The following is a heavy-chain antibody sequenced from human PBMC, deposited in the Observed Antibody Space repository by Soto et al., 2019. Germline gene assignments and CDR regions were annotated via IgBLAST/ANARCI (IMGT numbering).Heavy chain of an antibody. CDR2: ISGSGGTT. J-gene: IGHJ4*02. CDR1: AFTFSSYA. Sequence: EVQLLESGGGLVQPGGSLRLSCAASAFTFSSYAMNWVRQAPGKGLEWVSAISGSGGTTYYADSVKGRFTISRDNSKNPLYLQMNNLRAEDTAVYYCAKSQIGAARYGDYWGQGTLVTVSS. D-gene: IGHD6-13*01. CDR3: AKSQIGAARYGDY. V-gene: IGHV3-23*01.